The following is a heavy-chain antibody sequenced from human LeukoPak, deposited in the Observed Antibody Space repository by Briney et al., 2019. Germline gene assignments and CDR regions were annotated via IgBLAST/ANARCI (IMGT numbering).Heavy chain of an antibody. J-gene: IGHJ4*02. Sequence: QSGGSLRLSCAASGFTFSSYAMSWVRQAPGKGLEWVSGISGTGGNTYYTDSVKGRFTISRDNSKNTLYLQMNSLRAEDTAVYYCAKYRSYSFDYWGQGTLVTVSS. CDR1: GFTFSSYA. CDR2: ISGTGGNT. CDR3: AKYRSYSFDY. D-gene: IGHD3-16*02. V-gene: IGHV3-23*01.